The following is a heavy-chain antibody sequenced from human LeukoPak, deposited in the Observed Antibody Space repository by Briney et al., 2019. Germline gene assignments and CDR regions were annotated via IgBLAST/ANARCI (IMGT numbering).Heavy chain of an antibody. CDR2: IYPGDSDT. CDR3: ARRVVNNRNWYFDL. V-gene: IGHV5-51*01. Sequence: GESLKISCKGSGYSFSSYWIGWVRQMPGKGLEWMAIIYPGDSDTRYSPSFQGQVTISADKSINTAYLQWSSLKASDTAMYYCARRVVNNRNWYFDLWGRGTLVTVSS. CDR1: GYSFSSYW. D-gene: IGHD4-23*01. J-gene: IGHJ2*01.